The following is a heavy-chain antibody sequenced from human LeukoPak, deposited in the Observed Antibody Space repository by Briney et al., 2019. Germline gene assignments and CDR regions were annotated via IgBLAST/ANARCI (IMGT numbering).Heavy chain of an antibody. J-gene: IGHJ3*01. CDR3: ARDRGAPDSFYL. D-gene: IGHD3-10*01. CDR2: ISSDGSST. V-gene: IGHV3-74*01. CDR1: GFTFSVYC. Sequence: PGGSLTLSCATSGFTFSVYCMYWVRQAPGKGLVWVSRISSDGSSTTYADSVRGRFTMSRDNAKNTLYLQMSSLRAEDTAVYCCARDRGAPDSFYLWGLGTMVTVSS.